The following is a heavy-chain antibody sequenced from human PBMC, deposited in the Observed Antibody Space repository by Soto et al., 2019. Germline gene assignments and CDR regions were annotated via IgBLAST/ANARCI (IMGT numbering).Heavy chain of an antibody. CDR3: ARVGADGYNLGYFDY. J-gene: IGHJ4*02. Sequence: QVQLQESGPGLVKPSETLSLTCTVTGGSVSSGSYYWSWIRQPPGKGLEWIGYIYYSGSTNYNPSLKSRVTISVDTSKNQFSLKLSSVTAADTAVYYCARVGADGYNLGYFDYWGQGTLVTVSS. V-gene: IGHV4-61*01. D-gene: IGHD5-12*01. CDR1: GGSVSSGSYY. CDR2: IYYSGST.